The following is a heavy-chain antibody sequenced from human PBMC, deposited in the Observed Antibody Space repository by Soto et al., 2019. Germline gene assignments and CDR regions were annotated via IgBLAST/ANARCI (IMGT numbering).Heavy chain of an antibody. Sequence: PSETLSLTCTVSGGSISSGGYYWSWIRQHPGKGLEWIGYIYYSGSTYYNPSLKSRVTISVDTSKNQFSLKLSSVTAADTAVYYCARSRGGGYSSEWYFDYWGQGTLVTVSS. V-gene: IGHV4-31*03. D-gene: IGHD6-25*01. CDR3: ARSRGGGYSSEWYFDY. CDR2: IYYSGST. J-gene: IGHJ4*02. CDR1: GGSISSGGYY.